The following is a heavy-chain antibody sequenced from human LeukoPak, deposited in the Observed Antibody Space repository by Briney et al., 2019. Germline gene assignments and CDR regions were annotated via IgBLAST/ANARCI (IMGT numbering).Heavy chain of an antibody. J-gene: IGHJ4*02. Sequence: PGGSLRLSCAASGFTFSSYEMNWVRQAPGKGLEWISDISSSGSTINYADSVKGRFTISRDNAKNPLNLQMNSLRAEDTALYYCAKAGPGFGFDYWGQGTLVTVSS. CDR1: GFTFSSYE. D-gene: IGHD3-10*01. CDR2: ISSSGSTI. CDR3: AKAGPGFGFDY. V-gene: IGHV3-48*03.